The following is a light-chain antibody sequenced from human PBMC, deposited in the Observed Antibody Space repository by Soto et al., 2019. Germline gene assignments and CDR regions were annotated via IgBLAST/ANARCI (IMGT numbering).Light chain of an antibody. CDR2: DAS. J-gene: IGKJ2*01. V-gene: IGKV3-11*01. CDR1: QSVSSY. CDR3: KQRSNWPPKYT. Sequence: EIVLTQSPATLSLSPGERATLSCRASQSVSSYLAWYQQKPGQAPRLLIYDASNRATGIPARFSGSGSGTDFTLTISSLEPDDFAVYYCKQRSNWPPKYTFGQGTKLEFK.